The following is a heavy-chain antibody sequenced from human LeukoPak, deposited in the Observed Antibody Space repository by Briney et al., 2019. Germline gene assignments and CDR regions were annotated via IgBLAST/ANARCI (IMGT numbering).Heavy chain of an antibody. CDR2: IKQDGSEK. Sequence: GGSLRLSCATSGFTFSSYWMSWVRQAPGKGLEWVAYIKQDGSEKYYVDSVKGRFTISRDNAKSSLYLQMNSLRAEDTAVYYCANGDGFDYWGQGTLVTVSS. CDR1: GFTFSSYW. CDR3: ANGDGFDY. J-gene: IGHJ4*02. V-gene: IGHV3-7*01. D-gene: IGHD5-24*01.